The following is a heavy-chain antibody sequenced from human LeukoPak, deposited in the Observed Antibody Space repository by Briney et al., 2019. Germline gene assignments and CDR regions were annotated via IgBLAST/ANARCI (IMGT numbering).Heavy chain of an antibody. CDR1: GFTFSSYA. J-gene: IGHJ4*02. CDR2: ISGSGGST. Sequence: GGSLRLSCAASGFTFSSYAMSWVRQAPGKGLEWVSTISGSGGSTYYADSVKGRFTISRDNSKNTLYLQMNSLRAEDTAVYYCAAKRRHCTNGVCRLDYWGQGTLVTVSS. CDR3: AAKRRHCTNGVCRLDY. V-gene: IGHV3-23*01. D-gene: IGHD2-8*01.